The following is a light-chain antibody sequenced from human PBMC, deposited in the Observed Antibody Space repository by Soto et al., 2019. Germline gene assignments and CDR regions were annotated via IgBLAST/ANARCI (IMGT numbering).Light chain of an antibody. CDR3: QQYDSYSLT. J-gene: IGKJ4*01. Sequence: DIQMTQSPSTLSASLGDRVTITCRASQSIRSWLAWHQQKPGEAPKLLIYKASSLESGVTSRFSGSGSGTEFTLTITSLQPDDFATYYCQQYDSYSLTFGGGTRVEIK. V-gene: IGKV1-5*03. CDR2: KAS. CDR1: QSIRSW.